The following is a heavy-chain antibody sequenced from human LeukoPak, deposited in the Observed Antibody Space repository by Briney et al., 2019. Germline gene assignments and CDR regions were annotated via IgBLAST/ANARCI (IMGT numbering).Heavy chain of an antibody. V-gene: IGHV3-30*18. D-gene: IGHD3-10*01. J-gene: IGHJ6*02. CDR1: GFTFSSYG. CDR2: ISYDGSNK. CDR3: AKGDITMVRGVIGYYYYGMDV. Sequence: PGRSLRLSCAASGFTFSSYGMHWVRQAPGKGLEWVAVISYDGSNKYYADSVKGRFTISRDNSKNTLYLQMNSLRAEDTAVYYCAKGDITMVRGVIGYYYYGMDVWGQGTTVTVSS.